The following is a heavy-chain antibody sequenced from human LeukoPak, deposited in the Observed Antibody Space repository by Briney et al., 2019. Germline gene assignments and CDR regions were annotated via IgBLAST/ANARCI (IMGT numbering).Heavy chain of an antibody. CDR3: AKEIWPTVTIPGRTYFDY. J-gene: IGHJ4*02. D-gene: IGHD4-17*01. CDR2: IRYDGRNK. CDR1: EFTFRSYG. Sequence: GGCLRLSCAGSEFTFRSYGMHWVRPARCRGLEWVAFIRYDGRNKYYADSVKGRFTISRDNSKNTLYLQMNSLRAEDTAVYYCAKEIWPTVTIPGRTYFDYWGQGTLVTVSS. V-gene: IGHV3-30*02.